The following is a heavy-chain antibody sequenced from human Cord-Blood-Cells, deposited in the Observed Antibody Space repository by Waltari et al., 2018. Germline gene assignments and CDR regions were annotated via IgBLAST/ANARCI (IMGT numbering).Heavy chain of an antibody. CDR1: GGSISSSSYY. CDR3: ARQYSVSSHDAFDI. CDR2: THYSGGN. D-gene: IGHD1-26*01. Sequence: QLQLQESGPGLVKPSETLSHTCIVSGGSISSSSYYWGWIRQPLGKGLAWIGSTHYSGGNYYNPPPTSRVTISVDTSKNQCSLKLSSVTAADTAVYYCARQYSVSSHDAFDIWGQGTMATVSS. J-gene: IGHJ3*02. V-gene: IGHV4-39*01.